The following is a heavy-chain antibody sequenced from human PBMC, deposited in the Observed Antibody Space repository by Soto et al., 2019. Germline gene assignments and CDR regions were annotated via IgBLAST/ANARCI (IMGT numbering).Heavy chain of an antibody. Sequence: ASVKVSCKASGYTFTSYYMHWVRQAPGQGLERMGIINPSGGSTSYAQKFQGRVTMTRDTSTSTVYMELSSLRSEDTAVYYCARDKSLAPQDYGDYDRMSGSAFDIWGQGTMVTVSS. D-gene: IGHD4-17*01. V-gene: IGHV1-46*03. CDR1: GYTFTSYY. CDR2: INPSGGST. CDR3: ARDKSLAPQDYGDYDRMSGSAFDI. J-gene: IGHJ3*02.